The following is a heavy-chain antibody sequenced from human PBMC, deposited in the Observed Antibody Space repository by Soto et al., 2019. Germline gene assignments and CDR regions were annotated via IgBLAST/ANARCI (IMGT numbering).Heavy chain of an antibody. J-gene: IGHJ4*02. D-gene: IGHD3-10*01. CDR2: ISSSGTTT. V-gene: IGHV3-11*01. Sequence: QVQLVESGGGLVKPGGSLRLSCAASGFTFSDHYMTWIRQAPWKGLEWVSKISSSGTTTYYADSVKGRFTVSRDNAKNAVYLQMDRLRAEDTAVYYCASDPYYYASGYWGQGPLLIVSS. CDR1: GFTFSDHY. CDR3: ASDPYYYASGY.